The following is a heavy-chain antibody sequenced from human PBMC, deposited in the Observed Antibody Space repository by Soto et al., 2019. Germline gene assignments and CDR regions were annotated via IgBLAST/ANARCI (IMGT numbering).Heavy chain of an antibody. CDR3: ARGENSSSWYAFDI. CDR1: GYTFTGYY. Sequence: ASVKVSCKASGYTFTGYYMHWVRQAPGQGLEWMGWINPNSGGTNYAQKFQGWVTMTRDTSISTAYMELSRLRSDDTAVYYCARGENSSSWYAFDIWGQVTMVTVSS. V-gene: IGHV1-2*04. J-gene: IGHJ3*02. CDR2: INPNSGGT. D-gene: IGHD6-13*01.